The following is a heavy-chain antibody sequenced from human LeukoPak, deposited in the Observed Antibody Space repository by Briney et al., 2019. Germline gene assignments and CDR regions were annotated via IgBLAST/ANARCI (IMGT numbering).Heavy chain of an antibody. V-gene: IGHV4-34*01. CDR3: ARGHVGNYDSSAVWFDP. D-gene: IGHD3-22*01. CDR1: GGSFSGYY. Sequence: ETLSLTCAVYGGSFSGYYWSWIRQPPGKGLEWIGEINHSGSTNYNPSLKSRVTISVDTSKNQFSLKLSSVTAADTAVYYCARGHVGNYDSSAVWFDPWGQGTLVTVSS. CDR2: INHSGST. J-gene: IGHJ5*02.